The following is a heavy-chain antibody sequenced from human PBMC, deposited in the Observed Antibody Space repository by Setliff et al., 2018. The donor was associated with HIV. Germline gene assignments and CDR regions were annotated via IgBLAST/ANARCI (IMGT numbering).Heavy chain of an antibody. D-gene: IGHD3-16*02. V-gene: IGHV1-3*04. CDR3: ARDRVPKRGHSYREPDFDP. J-gene: IGHJ5*02. Sequence: ASVKVSCKASGYSFTSHSMHWVRQAPGQRLEWMGWINTGNGNTKYSQKFQDRVTITRDTSANTGYLEVTGLRFEDTAVYYCARDRVPKRGHSYREPDFDPWGQGTLVTVSS. CDR2: INTGNGNT. CDR1: GYSFTSHS.